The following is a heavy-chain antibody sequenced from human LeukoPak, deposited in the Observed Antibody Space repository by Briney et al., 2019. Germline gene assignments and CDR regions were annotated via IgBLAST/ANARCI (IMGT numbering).Heavy chain of an antibody. CDR1: GGHLRGYY. CDR3: ARVRRVRWSPQGFFDY. CDR2: INYGGST. J-gene: IGHJ4*02. D-gene: IGHD4-23*01. Sequence: PSDPLSLTCAVYGGHLRGYYWSWIRQPPGKGLELIGEINYGGSTNYNPSLKSRVTISADPSKNQVSLKVKSVTAADTAVYSCARVRRVRWSPQGFFDYWGQGTLVTVSS. V-gene: IGHV4-34*01.